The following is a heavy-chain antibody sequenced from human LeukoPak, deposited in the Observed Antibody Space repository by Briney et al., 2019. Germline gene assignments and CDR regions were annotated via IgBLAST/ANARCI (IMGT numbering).Heavy chain of an antibody. J-gene: IGHJ6*02. CDR1: GFTFSTYS. V-gene: IGHV3-7*03. Sequence: GGSLRLSCAASGFTFSTYSMSWVRQAPGKGLEWVAHINQDESEKSYVDSAKGRFTISRDNGKNSLYLQMSSLRVEDTGVYHCARGHYGLDVWGQGTTVTVSS. CDR2: INQDESEK. CDR3: ARGHYGLDV.